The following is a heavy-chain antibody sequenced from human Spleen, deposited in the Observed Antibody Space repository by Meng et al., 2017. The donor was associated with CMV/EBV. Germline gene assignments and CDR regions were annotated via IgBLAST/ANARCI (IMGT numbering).Heavy chain of an antibody. D-gene: IGHD3-22*01. Sequence: ISWVRQAPGHGLEWMGGIIPIFGTANYAQKFQGRVTITTDESTSTAYMELSSLRSEDTAVYYCARGNYYDSSGYYGARGYYFDYWGQGTLVTVSS. CDR2: IIPIFGTA. J-gene: IGHJ4*02. CDR3: ARGNYYDSSGYYGARGYYFDY. V-gene: IGHV1-69*05.